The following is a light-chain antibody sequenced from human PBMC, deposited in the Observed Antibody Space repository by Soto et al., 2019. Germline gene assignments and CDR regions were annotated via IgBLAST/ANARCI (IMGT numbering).Light chain of an antibody. J-gene: IGKJ1*01. CDR3: QKYNSAPWT. CDR2: AAS. CDR1: QGISYY. V-gene: IGKV1-27*01. Sequence: DIQMTQSPSSLSASLGDRVTITCRASQGISYYLAWYQQKPGKVPKLLIYAASTLHSGVPSRFSGSGSGTDFTLTISSLQTEDVATYYCQKYNSAPWTFGQGTKVQIK.